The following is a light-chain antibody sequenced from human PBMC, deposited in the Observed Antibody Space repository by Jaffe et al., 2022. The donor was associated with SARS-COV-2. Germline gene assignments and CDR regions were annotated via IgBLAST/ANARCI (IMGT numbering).Light chain of an antibody. Sequence: DIQMTQSPSSLSASVGDRVTITCRASQDISSFLAWFQQKPGKAPKSLIYGASNLQTGVPSKFSGSGSGTHFTLTITSLQPEDFATYYCLQYNDYPWTFGQGTKVEIK. CDR1: QDISSF. CDR2: GAS. V-gene: IGKV1-16*02. CDR3: LQYNDYPWT. J-gene: IGKJ1*01.